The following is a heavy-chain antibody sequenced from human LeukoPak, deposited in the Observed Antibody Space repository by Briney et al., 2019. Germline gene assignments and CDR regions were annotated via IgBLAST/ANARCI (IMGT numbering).Heavy chain of an antibody. CDR1: GDNFSSYV. J-gene: IGHJ3*01. Sequence: SVTVSCKASGDNFSSYVITWVRQAPGQGLEWMGRIIPTLDVANFAQKFKGRVTITADKSTNTAHLELSSLRSEDTAVYYCTREGVYSPDPTSYHRLPFDFWGEGTVVIVSS. V-gene: IGHV1-69*04. D-gene: IGHD3-16*02. CDR3: TREGVYSPDPTSYHRLPFDF. CDR2: IIPTLDVA.